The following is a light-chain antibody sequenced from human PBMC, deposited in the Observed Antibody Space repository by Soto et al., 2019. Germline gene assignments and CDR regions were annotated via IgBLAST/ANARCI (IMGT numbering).Light chain of an antibody. Sequence: DSVLTQSPVTLSLSPGERATLSCRASQSLRSSYLAWYQQKPGQAPRLLMYGASNRAAGFPDRFSGSGSGTDFTLTISRLEPEDFAVYYCPCQQFAESSLYTFSQGTKVEMK. CDR1: QSLRSSY. V-gene: IGKV3-20*01. J-gene: IGKJ2*01. CDR3: PCQQFAESSLYT. CDR2: GAS.